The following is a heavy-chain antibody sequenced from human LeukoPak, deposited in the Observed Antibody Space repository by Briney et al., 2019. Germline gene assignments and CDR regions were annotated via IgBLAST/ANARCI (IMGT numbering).Heavy chain of an antibody. CDR2: MNPNSGNT. CDR1: GYTFTSYD. D-gene: IGHD3-10*01. J-gene: IGHJ6*03. CDR3: ARRYYYGSMGYYYYYIDV. V-gene: IGHV1-8*01. Sequence: ASVKVSCKASGYTFTSYDINWVRQATGQGLEWIGWMNPNSGNTGYAQKFQGRVTMTRNTSISTAYMELSSLRSEDAAVYYCARRYYYGSMGYYYYYIDVWGKGTTVTISS.